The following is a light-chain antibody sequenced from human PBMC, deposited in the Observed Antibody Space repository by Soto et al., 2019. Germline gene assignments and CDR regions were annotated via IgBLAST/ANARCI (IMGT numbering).Light chain of an antibody. J-gene: IGKJ4*01. V-gene: IGKV3-15*01. Sequence: EIVMTQSPDTLSVSPGEKATLSCRASQSVRSNLAWYQQKPGQAPRLLIFGASTGATGVPARFSGGGSETAFTLTINGLQSEDFATYYCQQYSDWPLTFCGGTKVES. CDR2: GAS. CDR3: QQYSDWPLT. CDR1: QSVRSN.